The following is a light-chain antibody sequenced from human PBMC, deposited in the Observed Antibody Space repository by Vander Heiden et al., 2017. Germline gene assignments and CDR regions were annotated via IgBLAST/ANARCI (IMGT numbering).Light chain of an antibody. CDR1: NIGSKS. J-gene: IGLJ2*01. Sequence: SHVLTQPLSVSMAPGQTARITCGGKNIGSKSVHGYQQKPGQAPVLVVYDDSDRPSGIPERFSGSNSGNTATLTISRVEAGDEADYYCQVWDSSSDHVVFGGGTKLTVL. CDR2: DDS. CDR3: QVWDSSSDHVV. V-gene: IGLV3-21*02.